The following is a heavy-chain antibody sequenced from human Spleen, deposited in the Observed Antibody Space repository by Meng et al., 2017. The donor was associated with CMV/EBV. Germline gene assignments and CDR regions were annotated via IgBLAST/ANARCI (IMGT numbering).Heavy chain of an antibody. CDR2: TNSDGSRT. CDR3: ARVTYYYDSSGYGRALYYFDY. D-gene: IGHD3-22*01. V-gene: IGHV3-74*01. Sequence: GESLKISCAASGFTFSTYWMHWVRQAPGKGLVWVSHTNSDGSRTSYADSVKGRFTISRDNAKNTLYLQMNSLRGEDTAVYYCARVTYYYDSSGYGRALYYFDYWGQGTLVTVSS. CDR1: GFTFSTYW. J-gene: IGHJ4*02.